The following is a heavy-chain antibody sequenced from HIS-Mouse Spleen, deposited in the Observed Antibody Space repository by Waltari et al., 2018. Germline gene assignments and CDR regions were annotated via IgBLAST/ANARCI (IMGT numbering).Heavy chain of an antibody. Sequence: EVQLVESGGGLVQPGGSLRLSCAASGFTFISNYMSWVRQAPGKGLEWVSVIYSGGSTYYADSVKGRFTISRDNSKNTLYLQMNSLRAEDTAVYYCARGWGSAAFDIWGQGTMVTVSS. V-gene: IGHV3-66*01. CDR3: ARGWGSAAFDI. J-gene: IGHJ3*02. D-gene: IGHD3-16*01. CDR1: GFTFISNY. CDR2: IYSGGST.